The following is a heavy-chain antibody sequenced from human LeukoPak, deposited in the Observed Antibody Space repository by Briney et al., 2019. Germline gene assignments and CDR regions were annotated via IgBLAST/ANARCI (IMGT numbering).Heavy chain of an antibody. D-gene: IGHD3/OR15-3a*01. Sequence: GGSLRLSCAGSGFPFSNYWMAWVRQAPGRGLEWVANMKEDGGEINYVDSVKGRFTISRDNAKNSLDLQMNSLRVEDTAVYHCAKDVAWGRMDLWGQGTLATVSS. V-gene: IGHV3-7*01. CDR3: AKDVAWGRMDL. J-gene: IGHJ4*02. CDR1: GFPFSNYW. CDR2: MKEDGGEI.